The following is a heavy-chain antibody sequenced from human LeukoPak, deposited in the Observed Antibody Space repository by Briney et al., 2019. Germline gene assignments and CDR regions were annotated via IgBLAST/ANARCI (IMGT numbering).Heavy chain of an antibody. CDR3: AKDRASSRYNGLDV. CDR1: GFTFSTYA. CDR2: ISVNSGTT. V-gene: IGHV3-23*01. Sequence: PGGSLRLSCAASGFTFSTYAMSWVRQAPGKGLEWVSAISVNSGTTNYADSVKGRFTISRDNSKNTVYPQMNSLRVEDTARYYCAKDRASSRYNGLDVWGQGTTVTVSS. J-gene: IGHJ6*02. D-gene: IGHD5-18*01.